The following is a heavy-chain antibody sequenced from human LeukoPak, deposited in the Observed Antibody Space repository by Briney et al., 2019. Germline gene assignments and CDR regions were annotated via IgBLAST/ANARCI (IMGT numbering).Heavy chain of an antibody. D-gene: IGHD2-8*01. Sequence: PGGSLRLSCAASGFTFSSYAMSWVRPAPPKGLAGVSAISGSGGSTYYADSVKGRFTISRDNSKNTLHLQMNSLRGEDTAVYYCGREDSIVLGNDALDIWGQGTMVTVSS. CDR2: ISGSGGST. J-gene: IGHJ3*02. CDR3: GREDSIVLGNDALDI. V-gene: IGHV3-23*01. CDR1: GFTFSSYA.